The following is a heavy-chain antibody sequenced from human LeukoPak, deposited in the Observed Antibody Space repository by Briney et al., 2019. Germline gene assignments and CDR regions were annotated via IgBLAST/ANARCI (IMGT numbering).Heavy chain of an antibody. Sequence: ASVKVSCKASGYIFTGYYMHWVRQAPGQGLEWMGRINPNSGGTNYAQKFQGRVTMTRDTSISTAYMELSRLRSDDTAVYYCARDAYGDYLDAFDIWGQGTMVTVSS. V-gene: IGHV1-2*06. D-gene: IGHD4-17*01. CDR1: GYIFTGYY. CDR3: ARDAYGDYLDAFDI. J-gene: IGHJ3*02. CDR2: INPNSGGT.